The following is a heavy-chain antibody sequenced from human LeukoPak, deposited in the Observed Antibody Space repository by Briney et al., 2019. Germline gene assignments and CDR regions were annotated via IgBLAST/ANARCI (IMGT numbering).Heavy chain of an antibody. Sequence: SETLSLTCAVSGGSISSSSWWSWVRQPPGKGLEWIGEFYHSGSTNYNPSLKSRVTISVDKSKNQFSLKLSSVTAADTAVYFCARVILLNDYSNYGYYYYYMDVWGKGTTVTVSS. J-gene: IGHJ6*03. V-gene: IGHV4-4*02. D-gene: IGHD4-11*01. CDR1: GGSISSSSW. CDR3: ARVILLNDYSNYGYYYYYMDV. CDR2: FYHSGST.